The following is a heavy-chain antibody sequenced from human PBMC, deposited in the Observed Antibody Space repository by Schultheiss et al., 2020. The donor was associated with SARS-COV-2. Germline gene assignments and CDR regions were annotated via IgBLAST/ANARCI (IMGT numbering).Heavy chain of an antibody. Sequence: GGSLRLSCAASGFTFSSYSIHWVRQAPGKGLEWVSSIGIYTDYIYYADSVKGRFTISRDNSKNTLYLQMNSLRAEDTAVYYCAKDPDDCSGGSCYPYVDYWGQGTLVTVSS. CDR2: IGIYTDYI. J-gene: IGHJ4*02. V-gene: IGHV3-21*04. D-gene: IGHD2-15*01. CDR3: AKDPDDCSGGSCYPYVDY. CDR1: GFTFSSYS.